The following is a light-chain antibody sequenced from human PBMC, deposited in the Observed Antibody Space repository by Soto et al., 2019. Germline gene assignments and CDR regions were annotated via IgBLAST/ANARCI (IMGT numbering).Light chain of an antibody. CDR2: ATY. V-gene: IGKV3-15*01. Sequence: ETVMTQSPATLSVSPGESATLSCSASRSISSNLAWYQHKPGQAPRLLIYATYTRATGVPARFSGSGSGTEFTLTISSLQSEDFALYYCQQYNDWPRMYTFGQGTKLEI. CDR1: RSISSN. J-gene: IGKJ2*01. CDR3: QQYNDWPRMYT.